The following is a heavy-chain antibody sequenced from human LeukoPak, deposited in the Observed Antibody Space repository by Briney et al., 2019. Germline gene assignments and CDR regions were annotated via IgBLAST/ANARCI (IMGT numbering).Heavy chain of an antibody. CDR1: GFTFSSYS. CDR2: ISSSSSYI. Sequence: GESLRLSCAASGFTFSSYSMNWVRQAPGKELEWVSSISSSSSYIYYADSVKGRFTISRDNAKNSLYLQMNSLRAEDTAVYYCASPGVLGTHYFDYWGQGTLVTVSS. J-gene: IGHJ4*02. CDR3: ASPGVLGTHYFDY. V-gene: IGHV3-21*01. D-gene: IGHD1-1*01.